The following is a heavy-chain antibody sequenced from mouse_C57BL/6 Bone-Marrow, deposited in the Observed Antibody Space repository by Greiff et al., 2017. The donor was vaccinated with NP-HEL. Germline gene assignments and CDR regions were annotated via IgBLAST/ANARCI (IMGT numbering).Heavy chain of an antibody. V-gene: IGHV1-62-2*01. J-gene: IGHJ1*03. CDR1: GYTFTEYT. CDR2: FYPGSGSI. Sequence: VKLQESGAELVKPGASVKLSCKASGYTFTEYTIHWVKQRSGQGLEWIGWFYPGSGSIKYNEKFKDKATLTADKSSSTVYMELSRLTSEDSAVYFCARHEDPYSNYGWYFDVWGTGTTVTVSS. CDR3: ARHEDPYSNYGWYFDV. D-gene: IGHD2-5*01.